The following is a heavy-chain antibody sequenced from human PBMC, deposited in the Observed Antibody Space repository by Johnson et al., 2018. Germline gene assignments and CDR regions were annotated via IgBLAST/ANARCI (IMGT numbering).Heavy chain of an antibody. V-gene: IGHV3-48*02. J-gene: IGHJ6*02. CDR1: GFTVSSYS. CDR3: ASLFGCTSCYINNYDYGMDV. D-gene: IGHD2-2*02. Sequence: VQLVQSGGGLVQPGGSLRLSCAASGFTVSSYSMNWVRQAPGKGLEWVSYISSSSSTIYYADSVKGRFTISRDNAKNSLYLQMNSLRDEDTAVYYCASLFGCTSCYINNYDYGMDVWGQGTTVTVSS. CDR2: ISSSSSTI.